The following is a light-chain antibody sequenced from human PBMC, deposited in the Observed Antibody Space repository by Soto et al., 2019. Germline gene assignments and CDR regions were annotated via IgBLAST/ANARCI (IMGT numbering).Light chain of an antibody. V-gene: IGKV3-20*01. CDR3: QQDDSTPPT. CDR1: QSVNSNY. CDR2: GAS. Sequence: EIGLTQSPGTLSLSPGERATLSCRASQSVNSNYLAWYQRKPGQAPRLLIYGASNRTTDIPYRFSASGSGTDFTLTSARLEAEDFAVYYCQQDDSTPPTFGQGTKVEVK. J-gene: IGKJ1*01.